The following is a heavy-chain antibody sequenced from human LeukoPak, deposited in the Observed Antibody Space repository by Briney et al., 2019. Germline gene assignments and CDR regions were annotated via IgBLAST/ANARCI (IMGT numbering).Heavy chain of an antibody. CDR1: GLTFSSYW. CDR2: IKQDGSEK. J-gene: IGHJ3*02. CDR3: ARERSGWTGDAFDI. Sequence: GGSLRLSCAASGLTFSSYWMSWVRQAPGKGLEWAANIKQDGSEKYYVDSVKGRFTISRDNAKNSLYLQMNSLRAEDTAVYYCARERSGWTGDAFDIWGQGTMVTVSS. V-gene: IGHV3-7*01. D-gene: IGHD6-19*01.